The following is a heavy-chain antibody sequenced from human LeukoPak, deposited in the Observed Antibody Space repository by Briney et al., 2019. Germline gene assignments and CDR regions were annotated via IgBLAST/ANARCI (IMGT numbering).Heavy chain of an antibody. CDR2: ISGSRFYI. V-gene: IGHV3-21*01. CDR3: ARSSVDSSSSEDY. Sequence: GGSLTLSCAASGFPFSTYDMNGARQARGKGLEWVSSISGSRFYIYYADSVKGRFTISRDNAKDSLYLQMNSLRAEDTAVYYCARSSVDSSSSEDYWGQGTLVTVSS. D-gene: IGHD6-6*01. CDR1: GFPFSTYD. J-gene: IGHJ4*02.